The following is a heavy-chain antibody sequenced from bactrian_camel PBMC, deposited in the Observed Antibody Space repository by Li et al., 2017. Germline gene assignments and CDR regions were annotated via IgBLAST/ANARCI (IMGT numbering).Heavy chain of an antibody. V-gene: IGHV3S1*01. CDR2: IYTGDDST. D-gene: IGHD2*01. J-gene: IGHJ6*01. CDR1: GIQRKDYC. Sequence: VQLVESGGGSVQAGGSLTLSCTASGIQRKDYCLGWFRQHPGKDRVRVAAIYTGDDSTYYSDFAKDRFAISHDNAKKTLTLQMNNLTPEDTGTYWCAIKWAAGTYYSGVEPQHYFANWGQGTQVTV. CDR3: AIKWAAGTYYSGVEPQHYFAN.